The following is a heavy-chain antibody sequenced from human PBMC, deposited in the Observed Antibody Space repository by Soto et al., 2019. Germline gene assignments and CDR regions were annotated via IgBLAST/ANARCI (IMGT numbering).Heavy chain of an antibody. V-gene: IGHV3-21*01. CDR3: ARVADITMVRGVTYPTYYYYYMDV. Sequence: GGSLRLSCAASGFTFSSYSMNWVRQAPGKGLEWVSSISSSSSYIYYADSVKGRFTISRDNAKNSLYLQMNSLRAEDTAVYYCARVADITMVRGVTYPTYYYYYMDVWGKGTTVTVSS. CDR1: GFTFSSYS. D-gene: IGHD3-10*01. J-gene: IGHJ6*03. CDR2: ISSSSSYI.